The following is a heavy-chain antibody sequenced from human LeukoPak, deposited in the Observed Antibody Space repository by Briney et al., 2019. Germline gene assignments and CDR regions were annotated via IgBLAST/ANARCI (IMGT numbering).Heavy chain of an antibody. CDR2: ISGSGGST. D-gene: IGHD3-3*01. J-gene: IGHJ4*02. CDR1: GFTFSSYA. Sequence: GGSLRLSCAASGFTFSSYAMSWVRQAPGKGLEWVSAISGSGGSTYYADSVKGRFTISRDNSKNTLYLQMNSLRAEVTAVYYCAKGLSYSKYYDFWSGSGTFDYWGQGTLVTVPS. V-gene: IGHV3-23*01. CDR3: AKGLSYSKYYDFWSGSGTFDY.